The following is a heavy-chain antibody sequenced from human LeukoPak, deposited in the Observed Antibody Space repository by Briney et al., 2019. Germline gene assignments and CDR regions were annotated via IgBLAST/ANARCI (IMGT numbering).Heavy chain of an antibody. D-gene: IGHD5-12*01. CDR2: LKSKTDGGTA. CDR3: ARKPLSGGYGGTIDY. CDR1: GFTFSNAW. J-gene: IGHJ4*02. V-gene: IGHV3-15*05. Sequence: GGSLRLSCAASGFTFSNAWMTWVRQAPGKGLEYIGRLKSKTDGGTADYAAPVKGRFTISRDNAKNTLYLRMNSLRAEDTAIYYCARKPLSGGYGGTIDYWGQGTLVTVSS.